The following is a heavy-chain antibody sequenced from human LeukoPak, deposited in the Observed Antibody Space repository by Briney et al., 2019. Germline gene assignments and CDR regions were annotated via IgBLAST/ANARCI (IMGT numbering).Heavy chain of an antibody. Sequence: GGSLRLSCAASGFTFSRYWMSWVRQAPGTGLEWLASIKEDGSEKYYLDSVRGRFTISRDNANNSLYLQMNSLSVEDTAVYYCARENRVAYFSDGSGSNFDFWGQGLLVSVSS. CDR1: GFTFSRYW. D-gene: IGHD3-22*01. CDR3: ARENRVAYFSDGSGSNFDF. J-gene: IGHJ4*02. V-gene: IGHV3-7*01. CDR2: IKEDGSEK.